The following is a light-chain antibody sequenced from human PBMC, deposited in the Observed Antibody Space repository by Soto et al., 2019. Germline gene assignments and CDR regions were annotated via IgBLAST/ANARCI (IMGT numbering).Light chain of an antibody. J-gene: IGLJ2*01. Sequence: QSALTQPASGSGSPGQSITISCTGTSSGVGSYTLVSWYQQHPGKAPKLMIYEGTKRPSGVSNRFSGSKSGNTASLTISGLQAEDEADYYCCLYAGTTTFVFGGGTKLTV. CDR3: CLYAGTTTFV. CDR1: SSGVGSYTL. CDR2: EGT. V-gene: IGLV2-23*03.